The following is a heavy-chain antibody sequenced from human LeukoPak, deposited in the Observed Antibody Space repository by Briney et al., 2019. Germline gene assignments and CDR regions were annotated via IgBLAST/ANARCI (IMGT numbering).Heavy chain of an antibody. CDR2: IKQDGSEK. CDR3: ARGTIAAAGYYYFDY. V-gene: IGHV3-7*04. J-gene: IGHJ4*02. CDR1: GFTFSSYW. Sequence: VGPRRLSCAASGFTFSSYWMIWVRQAPGKGLEWVANIKQDGSEKYYVDSVKGRFTISRDNAKNSLYLQMNSLRAEDTAVYYCARGTIAAAGYYYFDYWGQGTQVTVSS. D-gene: IGHD6-13*01.